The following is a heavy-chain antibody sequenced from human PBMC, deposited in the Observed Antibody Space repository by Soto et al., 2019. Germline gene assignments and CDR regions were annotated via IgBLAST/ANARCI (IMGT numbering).Heavy chain of an antibody. V-gene: IGHV4-31*03. Sequence: KSSETLSLTCTVSGGSISSGGYYWSWIRQHPGKGLEWIGYIYYSGITYYNPSLKSRVTISVDTSKNQFSLKLSSVTAADTAVYYCARGKGFTIFGVVITDAFDIWGQGTMVTVSS. CDR3: ARGKGFTIFGVVITDAFDI. CDR2: IYYSGIT. J-gene: IGHJ3*02. CDR1: GGSISSGGYY. D-gene: IGHD3-3*01.